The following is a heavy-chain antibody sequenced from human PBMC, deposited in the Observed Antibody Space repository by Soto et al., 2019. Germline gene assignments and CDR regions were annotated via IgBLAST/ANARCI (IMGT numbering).Heavy chain of an antibody. CDR3: ARGFIGWVPGWFDP. V-gene: IGHV3-30-3*01. D-gene: IGHD6-19*01. CDR1: GFTFSSYA. CDR2: ISYDGSNK. Sequence: QVQLVESGGGVVQPGRSLRLSCAASGFTFSSYAMHWVRQAPGKGLEWVAVISYDGSNKYYADSVKGRFTISRDNSQNTLYLQMNNLRAEDTAVYYCARGFIGWVPGWFDPWGQGTLVTVSS. J-gene: IGHJ5*02.